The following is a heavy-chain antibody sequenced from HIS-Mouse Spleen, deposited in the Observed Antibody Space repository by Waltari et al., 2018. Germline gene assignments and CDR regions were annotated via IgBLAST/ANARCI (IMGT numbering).Heavy chain of an antibody. CDR3: AREIPYSSSWYDWYLDL. D-gene: IGHD6-13*01. J-gene: IGHJ2*01. V-gene: IGHV4-39*07. CDR1: GGSISSSSYY. CDR2: IYYCGST. Sequence: QLQLQESGPGLVKPSETLSLTCTVSGGSISSSSYYWGWIRQPPGKGLGWIGSIYYCGSTYDNPSLKSRVTISVDTAKNQFALKLSSVTAADTAVYYCAREIPYSSSWYDWYLDLWGRGTLVTVSS.